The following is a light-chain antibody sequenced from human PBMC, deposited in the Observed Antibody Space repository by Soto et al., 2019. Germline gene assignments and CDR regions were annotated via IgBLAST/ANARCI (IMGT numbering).Light chain of an antibody. CDR1: QGITHD. V-gene: IGKV1-17*01. CDR3: LQHYHYPWT. CDR2: DAS. Sequence: DIQVTQSPSSLSASVGDRVTITCRASQGITHDLGWYQQKPGKAPKRLIYDASNLQSGFPSRFSGSGSGTDFTLTISSLQPEDFATYYCLQHYHYPWTFGQGTKVEIK. J-gene: IGKJ1*01.